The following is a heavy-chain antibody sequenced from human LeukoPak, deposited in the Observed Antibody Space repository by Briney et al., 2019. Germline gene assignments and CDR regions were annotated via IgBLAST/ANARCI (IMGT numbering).Heavy chain of an antibody. D-gene: IGHD3-10*01. CDR2: ISAYNGNT. Sequence: ASVKVSCKASGYTFTSYGISWVRQAPGQGLEWMGWISAYNGNTNYAQKPQGRVTMTTDTSTSTAYMELRSLRSDDTAVYYCARDPGSRLVPRYYYYGMDVWGQGTTVTVSS. CDR3: ARDPGSRLVPRYYYYGMDV. CDR1: GYTFTSYG. J-gene: IGHJ6*02. V-gene: IGHV1-18*01.